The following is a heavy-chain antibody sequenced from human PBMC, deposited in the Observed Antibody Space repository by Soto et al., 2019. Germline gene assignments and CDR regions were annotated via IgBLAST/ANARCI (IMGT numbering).Heavy chain of an antibody. CDR1: GYSFTSYW. Sequence: GESLKISCKGSGYSFTSYWIGWVRQMPGKGLEWMGIIYPGDSDTRYSPSFQGQVTISADKSISTAYLQWSSLKASDTAMYYCARDGAVVVAATPTAYYYYYGMDVWGQGTTVTVSS. CDR2: IYPGDSDT. V-gene: IGHV5-51*01. CDR3: ARDGAVVVAATPTAYYYYYGMDV. D-gene: IGHD2-15*01. J-gene: IGHJ6*02.